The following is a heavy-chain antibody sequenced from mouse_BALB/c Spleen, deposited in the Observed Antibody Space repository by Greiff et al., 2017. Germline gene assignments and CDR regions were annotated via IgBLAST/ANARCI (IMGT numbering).Heavy chain of an antibody. D-gene: IGHD2-13*01. V-gene: IGHV5-17*02. J-gene: IGHJ2*01. CDR2: ISSGSSTI. CDR1: GFTFSSFG. CDR3: ARGLQYYFDY. Sequence: DVMLVESGGGLVQPGGSRKLSCAASGFTFSSFGMHWVRQAPEKGLEWVAYISSGSSTIYYADTVKGRFTISRDNPKNTLFLQMTSLRSEDTAMYYCARGLQYYFDYWGQGTTLTVSS.